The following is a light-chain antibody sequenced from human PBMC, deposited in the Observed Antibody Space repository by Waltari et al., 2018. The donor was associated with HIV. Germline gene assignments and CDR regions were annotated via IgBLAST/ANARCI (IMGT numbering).Light chain of an antibody. J-gene: IGKJ1*01. Sequence: EIVMTQSPATLSVSPGERVTVSCRASQTINTKLAWYQHKPGQAPRTLIYGASTRDTGNPARFRCGGSGTEVNLTISSLQSEDFAIYYCQQYSNWPRTFGQGTQVEIK. CDR2: GAS. CDR3: QQYSNWPRT. CDR1: QTINTK. V-gene: IGKV3-15*01.